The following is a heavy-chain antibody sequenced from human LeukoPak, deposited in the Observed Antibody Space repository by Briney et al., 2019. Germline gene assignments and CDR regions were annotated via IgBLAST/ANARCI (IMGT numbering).Heavy chain of an antibody. Sequence: PSETLSLTCAVYGGSFSGYYWSWIRQPPGKGLEWIGEINHSGSTNYNPSLKSRVTISVDTSKNQFSLKLSSVTAADTAVYYCARSERGGRPAHFDYWGQGTLVTVSS. CDR2: INHSGST. D-gene: IGHD1-1*01. J-gene: IGHJ4*02. CDR1: GGSFSGYY. V-gene: IGHV4-34*01. CDR3: ARSERGGRPAHFDY.